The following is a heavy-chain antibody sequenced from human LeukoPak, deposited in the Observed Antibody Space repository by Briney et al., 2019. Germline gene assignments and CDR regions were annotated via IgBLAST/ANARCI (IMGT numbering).Heavy chain of an antibody. Sequence: GGSLRLSCTASGFTFSTYSMNWVRQAPGKGLEWVSSISSSGSFTHYADSLKGRFTISRDNAKNSLYLQMHSLRAEDMAVYYCARRNYVYYGMDVWGQGTTVTVSS. CDR2: ISSSGSFT. CDR1: GFTFSTYS. CDR3: ARRNYVYYGMDV. V-gene: IGHV3-21*01. J-gene: IGHJ6*02.